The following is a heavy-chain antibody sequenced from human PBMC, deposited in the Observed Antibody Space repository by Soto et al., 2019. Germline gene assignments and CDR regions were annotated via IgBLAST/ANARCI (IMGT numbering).Heavy chain of an antibody. Sequence: SVPTLVNPTQTLTLTCTFSGFSLTTSGVGVGWIRQPPGKALEWLALIFWNDDERYSPSLNSRLTITKDTSKNQVVLTMTNMERVERDKYYCVHKGYSYDPFGYWGRGTLVTVSS. CDR2: IFWNDDE. CDR1: GFSLTTSGVG. V-gene: IGHV2-5*01. D-gene: IGHD5-18*01. J-gene: IGHJ4*01. CDR3: VHKGYSYDPFGY.